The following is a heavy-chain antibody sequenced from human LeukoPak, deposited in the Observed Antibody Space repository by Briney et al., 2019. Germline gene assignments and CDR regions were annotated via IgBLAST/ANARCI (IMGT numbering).Heavy chain of an antibody. CDR1: GGSISSGSYY. Sequence: PSETLSLTCTVSGGSISSGSYYWSWLRQPAGKGLVWIGRIYTSGSTNYNPSLKSRVTISVDTSKNQFSLKLSSVTAADTAVYYCARDKGYCSSTSCSTADLYYYYMDVWGKGTTVTVSS. CDR2: IYTSGST. V-gene: IGHV4-61*02. J-gene: IGHJ6*03. D-gene: IGHD2-2*01. CDR3: ARDKGYCSSTSCSTADLYYYYMDV.